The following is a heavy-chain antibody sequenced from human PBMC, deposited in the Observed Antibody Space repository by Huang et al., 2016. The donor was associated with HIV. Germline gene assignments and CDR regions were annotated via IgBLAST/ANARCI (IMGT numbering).Heavy chain of an antibody. V-gene: IGHV1-2*02. J-gene: IGHJ4*02. CDR2: LNPKNGAT. CDR1: GYTFAGYF. D-gene: IGHD5-12*01. Sequence: QVQLVQSGAEVKKPGASVKVSCKPSGYTFAGYFIHWVRQAPGQGLEWMAWLNPKNGATNYAQKFLGRVTVTGDTSINTAYMEFSGLTSDDTANYYCTRDGVAPDEEFDYWGQGTLIIVSS. CDR3: TRDGVAPDEEFDY.